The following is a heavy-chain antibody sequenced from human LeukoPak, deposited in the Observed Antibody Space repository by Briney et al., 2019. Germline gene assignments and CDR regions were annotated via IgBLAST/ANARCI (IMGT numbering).Heavy chain of an antibody. D-gene: IGHD6-19*01. CDR3: ARGSGWYYY. V-gene: IGHV4-59*08. Sequence: SETLSLTCTVSGGSISTYYWSWIRQPPGRGLEWLGYIYYSGSANYNSSLKSRVTISVDTSKNQISLKLSSVTAADTAVYYCARGSGWYYYWGQGTLVTVSS. J-gene: IGHJ4*02. CDR2: IYYSGSA. CDR1: GGSISTYY.